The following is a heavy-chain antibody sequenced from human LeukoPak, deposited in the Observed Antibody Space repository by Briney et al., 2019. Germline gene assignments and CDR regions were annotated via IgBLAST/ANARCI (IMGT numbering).Heavy chain of an antibody. CDR3: AAAYYYDSPFDY. CDR2: TVVGSGNT. CDR1: GFTFTSSA. J-gene: IGHJ4*02. D-gene: IGHD3-22*01. Sequence: SVKVSCKASGFTFTSSAVQWVRQARGQRLEWIGWTVVGSGNTNYAQKFQERVTITRDMSTSTAYMELSSLRSEDTAVYYCAAAYYYDSPFDYWGQGTLVTVSS. V-gene: IGHV1-58*01.